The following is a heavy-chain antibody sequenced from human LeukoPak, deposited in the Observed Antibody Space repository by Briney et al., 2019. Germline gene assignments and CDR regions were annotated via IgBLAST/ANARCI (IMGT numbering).Heavy chain of an antibody. J-gene: IGHJ4*02. CDR2: INHSGST. Sequence: SETLSLTCAVYGGSFSGYYWSWIRQPPGKGLEWIGEINHSGSTNYNPSLKSRVTISVDTSKNQFSLKLSPVTAADTAVYYCARGRAYYDSSGYDYWGQGTLVTVSS. V-gene: IGHV4-34*01. D-gene: IGHD3-22*01. CDR1: GGSFSGYY. CDR3: ARGRAYYDSSGYDY.